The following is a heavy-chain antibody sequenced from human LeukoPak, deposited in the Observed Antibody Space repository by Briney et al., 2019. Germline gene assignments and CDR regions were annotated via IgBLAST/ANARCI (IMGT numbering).Heavy chain of an antibody. CDR1: GYTFTSYG. Sequence: ASVKVSCKASGYTFTSYGISWVRQAPGQGLEWMGWISAYNGNTNYAQRLQGRVTMTTDTSTSTAYMELRSLRSDDTAVYYCARDRDYGDYNTQDLFVYWGQGTLVTVSS. V-gene: IGHV1-18*01. D-gene: IGHD4-17*01. CDR2: ISAYNGNT. J-gene: IGHJ4*02. CDR3: ARDRDYGDYNTQDLFVY.